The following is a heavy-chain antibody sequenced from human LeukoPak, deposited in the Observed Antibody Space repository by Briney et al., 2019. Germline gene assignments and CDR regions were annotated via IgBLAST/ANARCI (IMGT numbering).Heavy chain of an antibody. CDR1: GYTFTSYY. Sequence: ASVKVSCKASGYTFTSYYMHWVRQAPGQGLEWMGIINPSGGSTSYAQKFQGRVTMTRDTSTSTVYMELSSLRSEDTAVYYCARGNIVVGRSSYYFDYWGQGTQVTVSS. D-gene: IGHD2-2*01. CDR3: ARGNIVVGRSSYYFDY. CDR2: INPSGGST. J-gene: IGHJ4*02. V-gene: IGHV1-46*01.